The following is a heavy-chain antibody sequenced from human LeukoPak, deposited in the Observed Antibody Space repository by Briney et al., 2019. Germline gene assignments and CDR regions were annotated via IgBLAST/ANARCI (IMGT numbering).Heavy chain of an antibody. CDR1: GFTFSSYW. J-gene: IGHJ4*02. CDR3: AKHRGDGSGWY. CDR2: INSDGSST. V-gene: IGHV3-74*01. Sequence: GGSLRLSCAASGFTFSSYWMHWVRQAPGKGLVWVSRINSDGSSTSYADSVKGRFTISRDNAKNTLYLQMNSLRAEDTAVYYCAKHRGDGSGWYWGQGTLVTVSS. D-gene: IGHD6-19*01.